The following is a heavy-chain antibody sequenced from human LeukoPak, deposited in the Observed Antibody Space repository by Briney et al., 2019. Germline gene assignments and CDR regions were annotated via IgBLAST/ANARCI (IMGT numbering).Heavy chain of an antibody. Sequence: ASVKVSCKASGYTFTNYAMNWVRQAPGQGLEWMGWISTNTGHPTYAQGFTGRFVFSLDTSVSTAYLQISSLKAEDTAVYYCARGAAAEGIFFDYWGQGTLVTVSS. V-gene: IGHV7-4-1*02. CDR1: GYTFTNYA. CDR2: ISTNTGHP. J-gene: IGHJ4*02. D-gene: IGHD6-13*01. CDR3: ARGAAAEGIFFDY.